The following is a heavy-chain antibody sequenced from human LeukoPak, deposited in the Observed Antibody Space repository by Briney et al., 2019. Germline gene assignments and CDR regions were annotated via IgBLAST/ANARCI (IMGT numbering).Heavy chain of an antibody. D-gene: IGHD2-2*01. Sequence: ASVKVSCKVSGYTLTELSMHWVRQAPAKGLEWMGGFDPEDGETVYAQRFQGRVTMTEDTSTDTAYMELSSLTSEDTAVYYCASRKGGGGSFYGYGSSDRGAFDIWGQGTMVTVSS. CDR2: FDPEDGET. V-gene: IGHV1-24*01. CDR3: ASRKGGGGSFYGYGSSDRGAFDI. J-gene: IGHJ3*02. CDR1: GYTLTELS.